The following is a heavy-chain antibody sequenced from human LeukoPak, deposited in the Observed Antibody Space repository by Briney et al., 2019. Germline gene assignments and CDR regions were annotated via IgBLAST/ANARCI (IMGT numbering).Heavy chain of an antibody. CDR3: ATRPPGESYVPYFDY. V-gene: IGHV4-61*01. Sequence: KPSETLSLTCPVSGGSVSSDSYYWSWIRQPPGKGLEWIGYIYYSGNTNYNPSLKSRVTISVDTSKNQFSLKLSSVTAADTAVYYCATRPPGESYVPYFDYWGQGTPVTVSS. J-gene: IGHJ4*02. D-gene: IGHD2-2*01. CDR2: IYYSGNT. CDR1: GGSVSSDSYY.